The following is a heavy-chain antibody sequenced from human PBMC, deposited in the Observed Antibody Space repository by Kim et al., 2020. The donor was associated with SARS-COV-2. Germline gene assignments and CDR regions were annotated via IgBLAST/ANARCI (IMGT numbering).Heavy chain of an antibody. V-gene: IGHV1-46*01. CDR3: ARDELYDFWSGYYTSYYYGMDV. J-gene: IGHJ6*02. D-gene: IGHD3-3*01. Sequence: ASVKVSCKASGYTFTSYYMHWVRQAPGQGLEWMGIINPSGGSTSYAQKFQGRVTMTRDTSTSTVYMELSSLRSEDTAVYYCARDELYDFWSGYYTSYYYGMDVWGQGTTVTVSS. CDR1: GYTFTSYY. CDR2: INPSGGST.